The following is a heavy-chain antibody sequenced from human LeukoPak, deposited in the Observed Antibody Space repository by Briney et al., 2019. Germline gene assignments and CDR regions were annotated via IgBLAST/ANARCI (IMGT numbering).Heavy chain of an antibody. CDR3: ARQLLLLERAFDI. Sequence: SETLSLTCTVSGGSISSSSYYWGWIRQPPGKGLEWIGSIYYSGSTYYNPSLKSRVTISVGTSKNQFSLKLSSVTAADTAVYYCARQLLLLERAFDIWGQGTMVTVSS. CDR1: GGSISSSSYY. CDR2: IYYSGST. D-gene: IGHD2-15*01. J-gene: IGHJ3*02. V-gene: IGHV4-39*07.